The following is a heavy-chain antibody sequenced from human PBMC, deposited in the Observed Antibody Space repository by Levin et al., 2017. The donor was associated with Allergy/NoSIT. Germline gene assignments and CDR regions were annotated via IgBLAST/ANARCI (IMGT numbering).Heavy chain of an antibody. CDR2: ISYDGSNK. CDR3: AREGAARSYYYYGMDV. CDR1: GFTFSSYA. J-gene: IGHJ6*02. Sequence: GESLKISCAASGFTFSSYAMHWVRQAPGKGLEWVAVISYDGSNKYYADSVKGRFTISRDNSKNTLYLQMNSLRAEDTAVYYWAREGAARSYYYYGMDVWGQGTTVTVSS. D-gene: IGHD6-6*01. V-gene: IGHV3-30*04.